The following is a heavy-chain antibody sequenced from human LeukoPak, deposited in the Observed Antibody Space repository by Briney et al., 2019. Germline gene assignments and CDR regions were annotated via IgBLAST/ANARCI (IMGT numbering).Heavy chain of an antibody. Sequence: GGSLRLSCAASGFTFRSYSMHWVRQAPGKGLEWEAAISYDGSNKNYADSVKGRFTISRDNSKNTLYLQMNSLRAEDTAVYYCARGVRIAVAGNIDYWGQGILVTVSS. CDR2: ISYDGSNK. CDR1: GFTFRSYS. J-gene: IGHJ4*01. D-gene: IGHD6-19*01. V-gene: IGHV3-30*04. CDR3: ARGVRIAVAGNIDY.